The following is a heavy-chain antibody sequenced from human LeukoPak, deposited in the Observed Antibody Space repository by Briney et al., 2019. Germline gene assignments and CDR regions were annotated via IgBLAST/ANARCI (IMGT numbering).Heavy chain of an antibody. J-gene: IGHJ6*03. CDR1: GFTFSSSA. D-gene: IGHD4-11*01. CDR2: ISYGGSNK. V-gene: IGHV3-30-3*01. CDR3: ARDSQIYSNYFDYYYMDV. Sequence: GGSLRLSCAASGFTFSSSAMHWVRQAPGKGLEWVAVISYGGSNKYYADSVKGRFTISRDNSKNTLYLQMNSLRAEDTAVYYCARDSQIYSNYFDYYYMDVWGKGTTVTVSS.